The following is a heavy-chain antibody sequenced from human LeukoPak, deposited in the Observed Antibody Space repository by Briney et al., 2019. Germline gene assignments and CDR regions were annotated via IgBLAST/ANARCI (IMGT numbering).Heavy chain of an antibody. V-gene: IGHV3-9*01. CDR1: GFTFDDYA. J-gene: IGHJ4*02. Sequence: GRSLRLSCAASGFTFDDYAMHWVRQAPGKGLEWVSGISWNSGSIGYADSVKGRFTISKDNAKNTVYLQMNNLRAEDTAVYYCVSFYETYWGRGTLVTVSS. CDR3: VSFYETY. D-gene: IGHD2-2*01. CDR2: ISWNSGSI.